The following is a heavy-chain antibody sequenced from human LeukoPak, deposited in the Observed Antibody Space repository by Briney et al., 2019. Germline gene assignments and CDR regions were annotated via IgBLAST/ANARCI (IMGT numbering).Heavy chain of an antibody. CDR3: ARSGDYYGSGSYRGYYFDY. V-gene: IGHV4-34*01. D-gene: IGHD3-10*01. J-gene: IGHJ4*02. CDR1: GXSFSGYY. Sequence: ASETLSLTCAVYGXSFSGYYWSWIRQPPGKGLEWIGEINHSGSTNYNPSLKSRVTISVDTTKNQFSLKLSSVTAADTAVYYCARSGDYYGSGSYRGYYFDYWGQGTLVTVSS. CDR2: INHSGST.